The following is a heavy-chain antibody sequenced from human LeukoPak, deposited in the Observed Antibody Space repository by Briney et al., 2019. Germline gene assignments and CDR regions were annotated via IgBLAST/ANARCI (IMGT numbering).Heavy chain of an antibody. CDR1: GFTFSSYA. V-gene: IGHV3-30*04. D-gene: IGHD3-3*01. CDR3: ARDRTNTIFGVVIRDAFDI. J-gene: IGHJ3*02. Sequence: PGRSLRLSCAASGFTFSSYAMHWVRQAPGKGLEWVAYIRFDGSNKYYADSVKGRFTISRDNSKNTLYLQMNSLRAEDTAVYYCARDRTNTIFGVVIRDAFDIWGRGTMVTVSS. CDR2: IRFDGSNK.